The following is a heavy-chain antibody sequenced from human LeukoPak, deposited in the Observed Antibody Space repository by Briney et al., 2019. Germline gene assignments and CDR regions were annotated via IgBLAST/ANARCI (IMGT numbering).Heavy chain of an antibody. V-gene: IGHV3-23*01. CDR3: ANSFTVIFALTQE. Sequence: GGSLRLSCAASGFNFRNYGVNWVRLAPAKGLYWVALISNAGERFYADSVKGRFTISRDNSKNTLYLQMNSLRVEDTAIYYCANSFTVIFALTQEWGQGTLVIVSS. J-gene: IGHJ4*02. CDR1: GFNFRNYG. D-gene: IGHD3-9*01. CDR2: ISNAGER.